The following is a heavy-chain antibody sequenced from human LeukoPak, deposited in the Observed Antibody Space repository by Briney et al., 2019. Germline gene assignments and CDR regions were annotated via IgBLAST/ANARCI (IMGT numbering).Heavy chain of an antibody. D-gene: IGHD6-19*01. Sequence: SETLSLTCTVSNGDINNYYWIWVRQPPGKGLEWIGYIYYRGSTKYNPSLKSRVTISIDTSNDQVSLRLNSLTAADTAVYYCARSESGVQCCQPYFYNDARGKGTTVTVSS. CDR2: IYYRGST. CDR1: NGDINNYY. V-gene: IGHV4-59*03. CDR3: ARSESGVQCCQPYFYNDA. J-gene: IGHJ6*03.